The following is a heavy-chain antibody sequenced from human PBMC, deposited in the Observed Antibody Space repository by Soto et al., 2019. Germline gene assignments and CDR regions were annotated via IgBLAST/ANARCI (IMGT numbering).Heavy chain of an antibody. D-gene: IGHD1-26*01. J-gene: IGHJ6*02. CDR2: ISAYNGNT. CDR3: ARESLYSGSLRDDLPGRYYYGMDV. CDR1: GYTFTSYG. Sequence: ASVKVSCKASGYTFTSYGISWVRQAPGQGLEWMGWISAYNGNTNYAQKLQGRVTMTTDTSTSTAYMELRSLRSDDTAVYYCARESLYSGSLRDDLPGRYYYGMDVWGQGTTVTVSS. V-gene: IGHV1-18*01.